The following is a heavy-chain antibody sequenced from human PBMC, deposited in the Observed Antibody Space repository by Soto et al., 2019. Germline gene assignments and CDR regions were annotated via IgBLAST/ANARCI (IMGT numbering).Heavy chain of an antibody. CDR2: ISYDGSNK. Sequence: QVQLVESGGGVVQPGRSLRLSCAASGFTFSRYGMHWVRQAPGKGLEWVAVISYDGSNKYYADSVKGRFTISRDNSKNTLYLQRNSLIADDTAVYYCAKGRSYLQHWGQGTLVTVSS. J-gene: IGHJ1*01. CDR3: AKGRSYLQH. CDR1: GFTFSRYG. V-gene: IGHV3-30*18.